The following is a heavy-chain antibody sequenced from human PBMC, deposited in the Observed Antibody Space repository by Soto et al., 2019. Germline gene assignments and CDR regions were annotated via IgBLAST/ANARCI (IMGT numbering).Heavy chain of an antibody. Sequence: GGSLRLSCTAPGFTFSSYAMHWVRQAPGKGLEWVAVISYDGSNKYYADSVKGRFTISRDNSKNTLYLQMNSLRAEDTAVYYCASLKDYDILTGYYSDVYWFDPWGQGTLVTVSS. CDR1: GFTFSSYA. CDR2: ISYDGSNK. J-gene: IGHJ5*02. D-gene: IGHD3-9*01. CDR3: ASLKDYDILTGYYSDVYWFDP. V-gene: IGHV3-30-3*01.